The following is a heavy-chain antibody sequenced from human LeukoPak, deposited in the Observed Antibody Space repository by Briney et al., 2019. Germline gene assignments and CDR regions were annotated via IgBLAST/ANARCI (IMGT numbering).Heavy chain of an antibody. J-gene: IGHJ4*02. D-gene: IGHD3-9*01. CDR3: ARVAGVRYFDWLLPSSYYFDY. CDR2: IYYSGNT. V-gene: IGHV4-39*07. CDR1: GGSISTSSCY. Sequence: PSETLSLTCTVSGGSISTSSCYWGWIRQPPGKGLEWIGNIYYSGNTYYNPSLKSRVTISVDTSKNQFSLKLSSVTAADTAVYYCARVAGVRYFDWLLPSSYYFDYWGQGTLVTVSS.